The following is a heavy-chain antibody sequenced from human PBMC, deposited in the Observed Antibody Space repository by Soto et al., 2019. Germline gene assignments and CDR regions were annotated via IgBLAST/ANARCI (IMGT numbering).Heavy chain of an antibody. CDR2: TYYNGNA. D-gene: IGHD3-22*01. Sequence: SETLSLTCTVSGGCIDRSNYYWDWIRQPPGKGLEWIGTTYYNGNAYYNPSLKSRVTMSVDTSKNQFSLKLISVTAADTAVYYCARHFVAVVIKGWGYWGQGTLVTVSS. V-gene: IGHV4-39*01. CDR3: ARHFVAVVIKGWGY. J-gene: IGHJ4*02. CDR1: GGCIDRSNYY.